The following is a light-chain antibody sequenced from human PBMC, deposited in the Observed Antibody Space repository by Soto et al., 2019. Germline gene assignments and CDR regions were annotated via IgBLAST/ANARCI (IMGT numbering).Light chain of an antibody. Sequence: EIVLSQSPATLSLYTGERATLSCRASQSASSYLAWYQQKPGQAPRLLIYDASNRATGIPARFSGSGSGTDFTLTISSLEPEDFAVYYCQQRSNWPLTFGGGTKVDI. J-gene: IGKJ4*01. CDR1: QSASSY. V-gene: IGKV3-11*01. CDR3: QQRSNWPLT. CDR2: DAS.